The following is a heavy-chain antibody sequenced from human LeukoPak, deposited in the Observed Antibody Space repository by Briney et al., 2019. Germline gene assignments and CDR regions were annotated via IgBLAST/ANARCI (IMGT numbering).Heavy chain of an antibody. CDR1: GFSFISYG. V-gene: IGHV3-30*18. Sequence: GGSLRLSCAASGFSFISYGMHWVRQAPGKGLEWVGVISDDGRSTHYADSVKGRFTISRDNSKDTLYLQMNSLRDEDTAVYYCAKRPSDYGDYVSYFDYWGQGTLVTVSS. CDR3: AKRPSDYGDYVSYFDY. CDR2: ISDDGRST. D-gene: IGHD4-17*01. J-gene: IGHJ4*02.